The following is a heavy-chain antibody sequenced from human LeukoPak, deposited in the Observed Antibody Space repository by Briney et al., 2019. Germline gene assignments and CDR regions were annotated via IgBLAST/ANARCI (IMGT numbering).Heavy chain of an antibody. D-gene: IGHD5-18*01. J-gene: IGHJ6*03. V-gene: IGHV3-48*03. CDR1: GFTFSSYE. CDR2: ISSSGSTI. CDR3: ARDYHSYGSDYYYYYMDV. Sequence: GGSLRLSCAASGFTFSSYEMNWVRQAPGKGLEWVSYISSSGSTIYYADSVKGRFTISRDNAKNSLYLQMNSLRAEDTAVYYCARDYHSYGSDYYYYYMDVWGKGTTVTVSS.